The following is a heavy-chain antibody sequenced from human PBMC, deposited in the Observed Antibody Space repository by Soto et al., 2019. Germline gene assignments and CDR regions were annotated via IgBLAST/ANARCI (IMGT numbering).Heavy chain of an antibody. J-gene: IGHJ5*02. V-gene: IGHV1-46*01. CDR3: ARDSAYYYDSSGFPPFDP. CDR1: GYTFTSYY. CDR2: INPSGGST. D-gene: IGHD3-22*01. Sequence: VKVSCKASGYTFTSYYMHWVRQAPGQGLEWMGIINPSGGSTSYAQKFQGRVTMTRDTSTSTVYMELSSLRSEDTAVYYCARDSAYYYDSSGFPPFDPWGQGALVTVSS.